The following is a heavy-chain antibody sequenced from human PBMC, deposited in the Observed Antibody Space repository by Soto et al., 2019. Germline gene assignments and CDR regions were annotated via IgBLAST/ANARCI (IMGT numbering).Heavy chain of an antibody. D-gene: IGHD3-9*01. CDR3: ARLDYDILTGYYYDY. V-gene: IGHV4-39*01. Sequence: QLQLQESGPGLVKPSETLYLTCTVSGGSISSSSYYWGWIRQPPGKGLEWIGSIYYSGSTYYNPSLKSRVTISVDTSKNQFSLKLSSVTAADTAVYYCARLDYDILTGYYYDYWGQGTLVTVSS. J-gene: IGHJ4*02. CDR1: GGSISSSSYY. CDR2: IYYSGST.